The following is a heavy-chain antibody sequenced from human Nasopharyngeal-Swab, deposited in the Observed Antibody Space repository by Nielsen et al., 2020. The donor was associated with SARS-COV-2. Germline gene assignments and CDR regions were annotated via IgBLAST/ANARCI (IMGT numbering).Heavy chain of an antibody. Sequence: ASVKVSCKASGYIFTSYGISWVRQAPGQGLEWMGWISAYNGNTNYAQKLQGRVTMTTDTSTSTAYMELRSLRSDDTAVYYCARVQEYYDFWSGHLYYYYMDVWGKGTTVTVSS. D-gene: IGHD3-3*01. CDR2: ISAYNGNT. V-gene: IGHV1-18*04. CDR1: GYIFTSYG. CDR3: ARVQEYYDFWSGHLYYYYMDV. J-gene: IGHJ6*03.